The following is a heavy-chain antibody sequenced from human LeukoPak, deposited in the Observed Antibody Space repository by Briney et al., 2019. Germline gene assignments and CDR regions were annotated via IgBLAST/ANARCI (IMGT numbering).Heavy chain of an antibody. CDR3: ARDLVGATGTDY. D-gene: IGHD1-26*01. Sequence: ASVKVSCKASGYTFTDFYMHWVRQAPGQGLEWMGWLNPNSGGTIYAQKFQGRVTLTRDTSISTAYMELSRLRSDDTAVYYCARDLVGATGTDYWGQGTLVTVSS. V-gene: IGHV1-2*02. CDR1: GYTFTDFY. CDR2: LNPNSGGT. J-gene: IGHJ4*02.